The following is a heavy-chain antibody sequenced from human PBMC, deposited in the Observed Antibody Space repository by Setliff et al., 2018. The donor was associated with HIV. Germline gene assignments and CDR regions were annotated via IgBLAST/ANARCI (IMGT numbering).Heavy chain of an antibody. Sequence: ASVKVSCKASGYTFTSYYMHWVRQAPGQGLEWMGIINPSSGSTTYAQKFQGRVTMTRDTSTSTVYMELSSLRSEDTAVYYCAIVTELDYYGGSGPTHLLFDSWGQGTLVTVSS. J-gene: IGHJ4*02. CDR1: GYTFTSYY. V-gene: IGHV1-46*01. D-gene: IGHD3-22*01. CDR2: INPSSGST. CDR3: AIVTELDYYGGSGPTHLLFDS.